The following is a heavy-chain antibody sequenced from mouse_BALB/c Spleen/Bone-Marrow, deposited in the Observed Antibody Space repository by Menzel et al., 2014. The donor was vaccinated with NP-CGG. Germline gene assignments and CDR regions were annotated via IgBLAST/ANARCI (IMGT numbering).Heavy chain of an antibody. CDR1: GFDFSRYW. V-gene: IGHV4-1*02. D-gene: IGHD1-2*01. CDR2: INPDSSTI. Sequence: DVMLVESGGGLVQPGGSLKLSCAASGFDFSRYWMSWVRQAPGKGLEWIGEINPDSSTINYTPSLKDKFIISRDNTKNTLYLQMSKVRSEDTALYYCARQGYYGYSDYWGQGTTLTVSS. CDR3: ARQGYYGYSDY. J-gene: IGHJ2*01.